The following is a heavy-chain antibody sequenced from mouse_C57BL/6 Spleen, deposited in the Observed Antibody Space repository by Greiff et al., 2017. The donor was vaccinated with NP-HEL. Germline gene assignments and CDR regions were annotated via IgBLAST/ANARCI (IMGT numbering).Heavy chain of an antibody. Sequence: EVKLVESGGGLVKPGGSLKLSCAASGFTFSDYGMHWVRQAPEKGLEWVAYISSGSSTIYYADTVKGRFTISSDNAKNTLFLQMTSLRSEDTAMYYCANLITTVVPFAYWGQGTLVTVSA. V-gene: IGHV5-17*01. CDR1: GFTFSDYG. J-gene: IGHJ3*01. CDR2: ISSGSSTI. CDR3: ANLITTVVPFAY. D-gene: IGHD1-1*01.